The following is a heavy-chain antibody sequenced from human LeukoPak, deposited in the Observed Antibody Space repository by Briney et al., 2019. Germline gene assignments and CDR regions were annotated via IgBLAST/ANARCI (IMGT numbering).Heavy chain of an antibody. J-gene: IGHJ4*02. CDR3: ARGPGSSSYYFDY. Sequence: GGSLRLPCAAPGFTFSSYAMHRVRQAPGQGLEWGGVISYDGSNKYYADSVKGRFTISRDNSKNTLCLQMNSLRAEDTAVYYCARGPGSSSYYFDYWGQGTLVTVSS. CDR1: GFTFSSYA. D-gene: IGHD6-13*01. V-gene: IGHV3-30-3*01. CDR2: ISYDGSNK.